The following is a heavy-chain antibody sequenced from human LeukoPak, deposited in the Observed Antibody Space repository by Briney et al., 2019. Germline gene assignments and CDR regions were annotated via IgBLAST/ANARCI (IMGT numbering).Heavy chain of an antibody. CDR3: ARAHGGLVPTIAFDY. V-gene: IGHV3-11*05. CDR1: GFTFSDYY. Sequence: GGSLRLSCAASGFTFSDYYMSWIRQAPGKGLEWVSYISTSSTYTNYADSVKGRFTISRDNSKNTLCLQMNSLRAEDTAVYYCARAHGGLVPTIAFDYWGQGTLVTVSS. CDR2: ISTSSTYT. J-gene: IGHJ4*02. D-gene: IGHD5-12*01.